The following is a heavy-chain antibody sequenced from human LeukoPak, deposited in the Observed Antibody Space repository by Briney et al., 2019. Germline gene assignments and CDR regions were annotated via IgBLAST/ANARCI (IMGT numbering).Heavy chain of an antibody. V-gene: IGHV3-48*02. CDR3: ARDQLSPRWYFDL. J-gene: IGHJ2*01. CDR2: IGTSSSTI. D-gene: IGHD3-16*02. Sequence: GGSLRLSCAASGFTFSTYGMNWVRQAPGKGLEWVSYIGTSSSTIYYADSVKGRFTISRDNAKNSLYLQMNSLRDEDTAVYYCARDQLSPRWYFDLWGRGTLVTVSS. CDR1: GFTFSTYG.